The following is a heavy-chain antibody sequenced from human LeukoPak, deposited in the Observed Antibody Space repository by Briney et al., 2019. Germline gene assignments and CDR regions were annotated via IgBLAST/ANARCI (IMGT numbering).Heavy chain of an antibody. Sequence: SETLSLTCTVYGGSISGYYWSWIRQPPGKGLEWIGEINYSGSTNYNPSLKSRVTISVDTSKNQFSLKLSSVTAADPAVYYCAIGPTSTGYCSYWGQGTLVTVSS. V-gene: IGHV4-34*01. CDR1: GGSISGYY. CDR3: AIGPTSTGYCSY. D-gene: IGHD2-15*01. CDR2: INYSGST. J-gene: IGHJ4*02.